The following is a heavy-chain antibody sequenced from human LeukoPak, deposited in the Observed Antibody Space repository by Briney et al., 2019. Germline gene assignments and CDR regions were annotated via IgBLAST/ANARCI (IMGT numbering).Heavy chain of an antibody. Sequence: SETLSLTCTVSGGSISSSSYYWGWIRQPPGKGLEWIGSIYYSGSTYYNPSLKSRLTISVDTSKNQFSLKLSSVTAADTAVYYCARDLNYDSSGGFDYWGQGTLVTVSS. V-gene: IGHV4-39*07. CDR1: GGSISSSSYY. J-gene: IGHJ4*02. CDR3: ARDLNYDSSGGFDY. CDR2: IYYSGST. D-gene: IGHD3-22*01.